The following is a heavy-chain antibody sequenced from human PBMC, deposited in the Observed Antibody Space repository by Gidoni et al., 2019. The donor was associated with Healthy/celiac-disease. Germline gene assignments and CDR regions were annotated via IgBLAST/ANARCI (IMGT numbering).Heavy chain of an antibody. CDR1: GGSFSGYY. D-gene: IGHD6-19*01. J-gene: IGHJ2*01. CDR3: ARGGGMADNWYFDL. Sequence: QVQLQQWGAGLLKPSETLSLTCAVYGGSFSGYYWSWIRQPPGKGLEWIGEINHSGSTNYNPSLKSRVTISVDTSKNQFSLKLSSVTAADTAVYYCARGGGMADNWYFDLWGRGTLVTVSS. CDR2: INHSGST. V-gene: IGHV4-34*01.